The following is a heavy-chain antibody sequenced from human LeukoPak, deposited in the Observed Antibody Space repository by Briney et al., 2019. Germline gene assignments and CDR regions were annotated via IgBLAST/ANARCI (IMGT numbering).Heavy chain of an antibody. CDR3: ARGGGYIPFDY. Sequence: SETLSLTCAVSGGSISSGGYSWSWIRQPPGTGLEWIGYIYHSGSTYYNPSLKSRVTISVDGSKNQFSLKLSSVTAAGTAVYYCARGGGYIPFDYWGQGTLVTVSS. D-gene: IGHD3-22*01. CDR1: GGSISSGGYS. V-gene: IGHV4-30-2*01. J-gene: IGHJ4*02. CDR2: IYHSGST.